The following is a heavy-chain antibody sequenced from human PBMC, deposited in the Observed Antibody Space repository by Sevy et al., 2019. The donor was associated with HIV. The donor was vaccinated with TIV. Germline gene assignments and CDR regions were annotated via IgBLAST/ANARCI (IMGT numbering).Heavy chain of an antibody. CDR2: ISGSGGST. CDR3: AKTRATGLLKTAQDY. J-gene: IGHJ4*02. V-gene: IGHV3-23*01. CDR1: GFTFSSYA. Sequence: GGSLRLSCAASGFTFSSYAMSWVRQAPGKGLEWVSAISGSGGSTYYADSVKGRFTISRDNSKNTRYLQMNSLRAEDTAVYYCAKTRATGLLKTAQDYWGQGTLVTVSS.